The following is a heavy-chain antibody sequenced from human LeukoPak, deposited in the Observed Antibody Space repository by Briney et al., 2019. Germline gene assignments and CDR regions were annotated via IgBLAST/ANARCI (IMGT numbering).Heavy chain of an antibody. CDR2: ISWNSGSI. CDR3: KVGATSDAFDI. CDR1: GFTFDDYA. V-gene: IGHV3-9*01. Sequence: GRSLRLSCAASGFTFDDYAMHWVRQAPGKGLEWVSGISWNSGSIGYADSVKGRFTISRDNAKNSLYLQMNRLRAEDTALYYCKVGATSDAFDIWGQGTMVTVSS. D-gene: IGHD1-26*01. J-gene: IGHJ3*02.